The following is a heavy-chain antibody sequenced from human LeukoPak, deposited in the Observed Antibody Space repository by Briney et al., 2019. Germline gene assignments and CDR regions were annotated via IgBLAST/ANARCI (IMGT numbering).Heavy chain of an antibody. CDR1: GYSISSDYY. D-gene: IGHD1-26*01. CDR2: IYHSGST. J-gene: IGHJ4*02. CDR3: ARAIEVGAMTPLDY. V-gene: IGHV4-38-2*02. Sequence: SETLSLTCTVSGYSISSDYYWGWVRQPPGKGLGWIGSIYHSGSTYYNPSLKSRVTISVDTSKNQFSLKLTSVTAADTAVYYCARAIEVGAMTPLDYWGQGTLVTVSS.